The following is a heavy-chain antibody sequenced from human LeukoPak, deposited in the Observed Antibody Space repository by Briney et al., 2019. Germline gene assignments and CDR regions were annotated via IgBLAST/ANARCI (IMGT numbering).Heavy chain of an antibody. CDR1: GGSISSTNW. CDR3: ARGGSGSYVVDP. V-gene: IGHV4-4*02. CDR2: IYHSGST. Sequence: PSEALSLTCAVSGGSISSTNWWSWVRQPPGKGLEWIGEIYHSGSTNYNPSLKSRVTISVDKSKNEFFLKLTSVTAADTAVYFCARGGSGSYVVDPWGQGTLVIVSS. J-gene: IGHJ5*02. D-gene: IGHD3-10*01.